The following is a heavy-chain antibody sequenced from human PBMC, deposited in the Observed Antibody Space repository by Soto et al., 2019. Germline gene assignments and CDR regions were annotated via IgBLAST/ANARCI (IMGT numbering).Heavy chain of an antibody. J-gene: IGHJ6*02. V-gene: IGHV3-30-3*01. CDR3: ARDIVATISNYNYYYGMDV. CDR2: ISYDGSNK. D-gene: IGHD5-12*01. Sequence: QVQLVESGGGVVQPGRSLRLSCAASGFTFSSYAMHWVRQAPGKGLEWVAVISYDGSNKYYADSVKGRFTISRDNSKNTLYLQMNSLRAEDTAVYYCARDIVATISNYNYYYGMDVWGQGTTVTVSS. CDR1: GFTFSSYA.